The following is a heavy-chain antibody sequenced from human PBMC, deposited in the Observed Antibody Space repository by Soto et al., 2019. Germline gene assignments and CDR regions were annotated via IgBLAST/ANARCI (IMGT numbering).Heavy chain of an antibody. V-gene: IGHV3-30-3*01. CDR1: GFTFSGYA. Sequence: QVQLVESGGGVVQPGRSLRLSCAASGFTFSGYAMHWVRQAPGKGLEWVAVISYDGSNKYYADSVKGRFTISRDTFKNTLYLQMNSLRAEDTAVYYCARDILVLSYSSSLEAFDYWGQGTLVTVSS. J-gene: IGHJ4*02. CDR3: ARDILVLSYSSSLEAFDY. D-gene: IGHD6-6*01. CDR2: ISYDGSNK.